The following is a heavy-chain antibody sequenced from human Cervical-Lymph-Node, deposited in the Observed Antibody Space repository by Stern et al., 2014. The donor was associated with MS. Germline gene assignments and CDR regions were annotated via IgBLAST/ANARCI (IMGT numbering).Heavy chain of an antibody. V-gene: IGHV4-31*03. D-gene: IGHD3-3*01. J-gene: IGHJ4*02. Sequence: QVQLQQSGPGLVKPSQTLSLTCTVSGGAVSSGDRYWSWIRQHPGKGLEWIGYISYSGNTYYNPSLESRVTISMDRSKNQFSLKLRSVTAADTAVYYCARVTEFIRFFYPDYWGQGTRVTVSS. CDR2: ISYSGNT. CDR1: GGAVSSGDRY. CDR3: ARVTEFIRFFYPDY.